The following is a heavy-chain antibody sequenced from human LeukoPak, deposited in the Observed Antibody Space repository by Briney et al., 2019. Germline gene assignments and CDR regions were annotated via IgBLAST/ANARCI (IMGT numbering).Heavy chain of an antibody. Sequence: PGGSLRLSCAASGFTFSSYAMHWVRQAPGKGLEWVAVISYDGSNKYYADSVKGRFTISRDNAKNSLYLQMNSLRAEDTAVYYCARSYIRYFDWLSPLDYWGQGTLVTVSS. V-gene: IGHV3-30*04. CDR1: GFTFSSYA. CDR3: ARSYIRYFDWLSPLDY. J-gene: IGHJ4*02. CDR2: ISYDGSNK. D-gene: IGHD3-9*01.